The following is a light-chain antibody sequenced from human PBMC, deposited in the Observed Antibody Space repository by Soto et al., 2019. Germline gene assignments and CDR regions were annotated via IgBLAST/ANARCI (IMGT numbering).Light chain of an antibody. CDR3: QQYNSYLIT. Sequence: DIQMTQSPSTLSASVGDRVTITCRASQSISSWLAWYQQKPGKAPKLLIYDASSLESGVPSRFSGSGSGTEFAITISSLQPDDFAIYYCQQYNSYLITFGQGTRLEIK. CDR2: DAS. CDR1: QSISSW. J-gene: IGKJ5*01. V-gene: IGKV1-5*01.